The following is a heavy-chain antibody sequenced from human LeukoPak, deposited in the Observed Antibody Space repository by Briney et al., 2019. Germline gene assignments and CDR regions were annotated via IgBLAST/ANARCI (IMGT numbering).Heavy chain of an antibody. D-gene: IGHD6-13*01. V-gene: IGHV4-39*01. CDR1: VGSISSSRYY. J-gene: IGHJ5*02. CDR2: IYYSGST. CDR3: ARLEYSSSWFQREYNWFDP. Sequence: KPSETLSLTCTVAVGSISSSRYYWGWIREPPGKGLERIASIYYSGSTYYNPSLKSRVTISVDTSKNQFSLKLSSVTAADTAVYYCARLEYSSSWFQREYNWFDPWGQGTLVTVSS.